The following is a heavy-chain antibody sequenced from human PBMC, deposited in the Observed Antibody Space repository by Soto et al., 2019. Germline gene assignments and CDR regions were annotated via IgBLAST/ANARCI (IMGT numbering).Heavy chain of an antibody. CDR1: GGTFSSYT. CDR3: ATGRDYYGSGSPRMVDY. V-gene: IGHV1-69*02. Sequence: SVKVSCKASGGTFSSYTISWVRQVPGQGLEWMGRIIPILGIANYAQKFQGRVTITADKSTSTAYMELSSLRSEDTAVYYCATGRDYYGSGSPRMVDYWGQGTLVTVSS. J-gene: IGHJ4*02. CDR2: IIPILGIA. D-gene: IGHD3-10*01.